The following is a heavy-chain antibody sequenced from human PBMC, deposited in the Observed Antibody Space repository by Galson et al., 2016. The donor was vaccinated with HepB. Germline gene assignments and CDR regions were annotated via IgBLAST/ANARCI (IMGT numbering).Heavy chain of an antibody. CDR2: IYHTGTT. D-gene: IGHD2-15*01. CDR1: GGSLSTRNW. Sequence: SETLSLTCAVSGGSLSTRNWWSWVRQSPGKGLEWIGEIYHTGTTNYNPSLWGRITMSVDKSKNQFSLILNSVTAADTAVYYCASLGYCSGGDCYSVDWGQGTMVTVSS. V-gene: IGHV4-4*02. J-gene: IGHJ4*02. CDR3: ASLGYCSGGDCYSVD.